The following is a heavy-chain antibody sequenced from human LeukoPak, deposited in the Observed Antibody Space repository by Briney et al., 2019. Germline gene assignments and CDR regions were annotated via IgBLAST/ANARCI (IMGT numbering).Heavy chain of an antibody. V-gene: IGHV3-48*01. Sequence: GGSLRLSCAASGFTFSRDSMNWVRQAPGKGLEWVSYINGGGSPIYYADSVRGRFTISRDNVKNSLYLQMNSLRAEDTAVYYCARPRSGGTWFFDYWGQGTLVTVSS. D-gene: IGHD2-15*01. CDR1: GFTFSRDS. CDR3: ARPRSGGTWFFDY. J-gene: IGHJ4*02. CDR2: INGGGSPI.